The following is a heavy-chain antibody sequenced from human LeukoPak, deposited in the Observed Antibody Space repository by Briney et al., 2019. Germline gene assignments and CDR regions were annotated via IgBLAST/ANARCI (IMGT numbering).Heavy chain of an antibody. V-gene: IGHV1-8*03. CDR1: GYTFTSYD. CDR3: ARGGRHGVFLTGYESDL. D-gene: IGHD3-9*01. Sequence: GASVKVSCKASGYTFTSYDINWVRQATGQGLEWMGWMNPNSGNTGYAQKFQGRVTITRNTSISTAYMELSSLRSEDTAVYYCARGGRHGVFLTGYESDLWGRGTLVTVSS. CDR2: MNPNSGNT. J-gene: IGHJ2*01.